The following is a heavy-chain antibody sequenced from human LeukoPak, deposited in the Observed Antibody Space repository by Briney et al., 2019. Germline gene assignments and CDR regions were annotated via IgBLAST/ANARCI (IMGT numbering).Heavy chain of an antibody. J-gene: IGHJ4*02. CDR3: ARVHCSGGSCHPPSDFDY. Sequence: GGSLRLSCAASGFTFSSYEMNWVRQAPGKGLEWVSYISSSGSTIYYADSVKGRFTISRDNAKNSLYLQMNSLRAEDTAVYYCARVHCSGGSCHPPSDFDYWGQGTLVTVSS. V-gene: IGHV3-48*03. CDR1: GFTFSSYE. CDR2: ISSSGSTI. D-gene: IGHD2-15*01.